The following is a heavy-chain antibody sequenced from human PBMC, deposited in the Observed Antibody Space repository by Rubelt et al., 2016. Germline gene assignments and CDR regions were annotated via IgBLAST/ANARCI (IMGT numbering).Heavy chain of an antibody. CDR2: ISYDGSNK. Sequence: VQLVESGGGLIQPGGSLRLSCAASGFTVSSNYMSWVRQAPGKGLEWVAVISYDGSNKYYADSVKGRFTISRDNSTNTLYLQMNSLRAEDTAVYYCAKIEVKEFDYWGQGTLVTVSS. CDR3: AKIEVKEFDY. J-gene: IGHJ4*02. D-gene: IGHD2-21*01. V-gene: IGHV3-30*18. CDR1: GFTVSSNY.